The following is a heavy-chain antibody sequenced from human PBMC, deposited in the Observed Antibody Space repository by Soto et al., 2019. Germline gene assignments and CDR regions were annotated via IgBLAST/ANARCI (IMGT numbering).Heavy chain of an antibody. CDR1: GDTFNSYV. V-gene: IGHV1-69*17. J-gene: IGHJ4*02. D-gene: IGHD6-25*01. CDR3: ARESLGGRGADY. Sequence: QVQLVQSGAEVKRPGSSVKVSCESSGDTFNSYVISWVRQAPGQGLEWMGGIIPIIGVTHYEQKFQGRVIISAISSTGTAYMELTNRGIEDAALYYCARESLGGRGADYWGQGTLVTVSS. CDR2: IIPIIGVT.